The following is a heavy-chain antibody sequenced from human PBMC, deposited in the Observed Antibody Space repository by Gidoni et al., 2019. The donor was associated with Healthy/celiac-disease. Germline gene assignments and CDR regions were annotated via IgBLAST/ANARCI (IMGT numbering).Heavy chain of an antibody. J-gene: IGHJ4*02. D-gene: IGHD2-2*01. CDR3: ARDRGGRYEPAVLIFDY. CDR2: IWYDGSNK. CDR1: GFPFSSTG. Sequence: QVQLVESGGGVVQPGRSLRLSCAASGFPFSSTGMHWVRQAPGKGLEWVAVIWYDGSNKYYADSVKGRFTISRDNSKNTLYLQMNSLRAEDTAVYYCARDRGGRYEPAVLIFDYWGQGTLVTVSS. V-gene: IGHV3-33*01.